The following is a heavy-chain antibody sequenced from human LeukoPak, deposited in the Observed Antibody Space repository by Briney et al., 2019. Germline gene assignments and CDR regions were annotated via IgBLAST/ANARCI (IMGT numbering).Heavy chain of an antibody. CDR3: ARVSYHSSGYYPFDH. J-gene: IGHJ4*02. Sequence: GGSLRLSCAASGFTFRDYYMIWIRQPPGKGLEWVSYISSSGGAIYYADSVKGRFTISRDNAKNSLYLQMNSLRAEDTAVYYCARVSYHSSGYYPFDHRGQGTLVTVSS. D-gene: IGHD3-22*01. CDR2: ISSSGGAI. V-gene: IGHV3-11*01. CDR1: GFTFRDYY.